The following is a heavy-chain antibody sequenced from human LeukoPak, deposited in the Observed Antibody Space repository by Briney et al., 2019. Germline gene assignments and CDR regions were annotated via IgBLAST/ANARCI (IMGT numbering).Heavy chain of an antibody. J-gene: IGHJ4*02. CDR3: ARGRWRSGGWDGYHFDY. CDR1: GYTFTNCD. D-gene: IGHD6-19*01. V-gene: IGHV1-8*03. CDR2: MNPNSGNT. Sequence: EASVKVSCKASGYTFTNCDINCVRQATGQGLEWMGWMNPNSGNTGYAQKFQGRVTITTNTSINTMYMELTSLRSEDTAVYFCARGRWRSGGWDGYHFDYWGQGTVVTVSS.